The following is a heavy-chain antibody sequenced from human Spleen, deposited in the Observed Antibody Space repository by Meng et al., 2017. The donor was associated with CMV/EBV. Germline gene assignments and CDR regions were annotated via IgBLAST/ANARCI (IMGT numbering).Heavy chain of an antibody. CDR1: GYTFTGHY. V-gene: IGHV1-2*02. D-gene: IGHD4-23*01. Sequence: SVKVSCKASGYTFTGHYMHWVRQAPGQGLEWMGWINPNSGDTNYAQKFQGRVTMTRDTSISTVYMELGRLSSDDTAVYYCARNMVVTPTLYYGMDVWGQGTTVTVSS. CDR2: INPNSGDT. CDR3: ARNMVVTPTLYYGMDV. J-gene: IGHJ6*02.